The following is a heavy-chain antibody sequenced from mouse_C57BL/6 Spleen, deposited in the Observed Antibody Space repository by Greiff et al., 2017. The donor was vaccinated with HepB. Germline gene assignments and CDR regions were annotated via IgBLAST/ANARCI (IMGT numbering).Heavy chain of an antibody. CDR2: IDPENGDT. CDR1: GFNIKDDY. J-gene: IGHJ2*01. V-gene: IGHV14-4*01. CDR3: TNGNYYGSPFDY. D-gene: IGHD1-1*01. Sequence: VHVKQSGAELVRPGASVKLSCTASGFNIKDDYMHWVKQRPEQGLEWIGWIDPENGDTEYASKFQGKATITADTSSNTAYLQLSSLTSEDTAVYYCTNGNYYGSPFDYWGQGTTLTVSS.